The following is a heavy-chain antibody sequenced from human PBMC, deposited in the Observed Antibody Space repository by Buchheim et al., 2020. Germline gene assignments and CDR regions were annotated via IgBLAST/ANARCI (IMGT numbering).Heavy chain of an antibody. Sequence: EVQLEESGGGLVLPGGSLRLSCAGSGFTFSNYWMTWVRQAPGMGLEWVANIKQDGSEKNYVDSVKGRFTISRDNATRPLSLHMSSLKAEDTAVYYCARAGTGITIFGGVNGLDVWGQGAT. V-gene: IGHV3-7*01. CDR2: IKQDGSEK. D-gene: IGHD3-3*01. J-gene: IGHJ6*02. CDR3: ARAGTGITIFGGVNGLDV. CDR1: GFTFSNYW.